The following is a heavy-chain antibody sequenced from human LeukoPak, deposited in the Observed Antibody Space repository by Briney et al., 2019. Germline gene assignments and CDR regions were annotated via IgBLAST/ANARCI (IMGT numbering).Heavy chain of an antibody. V-gene: IGHV4-34*01. CDR3: ARDEWGSSSNVLDY. D-gene: IGHD6-13*01. Sequence: SETLSLTCAVYGGSFSGYYWSWIRQPPGKGLEWIGEINHSGSTNYNPSLKSRVTISVDTSKNQFSLKLSSVTAADTAVYYCARDEWGSSSNVLDYWGQGTLVTVSS. CDR1: GGSFSGYY. J-gene: IGHJ4*02. CDR2: INHSGST.